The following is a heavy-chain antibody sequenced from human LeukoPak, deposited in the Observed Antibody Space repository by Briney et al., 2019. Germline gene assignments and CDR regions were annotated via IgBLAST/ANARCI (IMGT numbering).Heavy chain of an antibody. CDR3: ARGRSSGYYSAFDI. D-gene: IGHD3-22*01. Sequence: SETLSLTCTVSGGSISSYYWSWIQQPPGKGLEWIGYIYYSGSTNYNPSLKSRVTISVDTSKNQFSLKLSSVTAADTAVYYCARGRSSGYYSAFDIWGQGTMVTVSS. J-gene: IGHJ3*02. V-gene: IGHV4-59*01. CDR1: GGSISSYY. CDR2: IYYSGST.